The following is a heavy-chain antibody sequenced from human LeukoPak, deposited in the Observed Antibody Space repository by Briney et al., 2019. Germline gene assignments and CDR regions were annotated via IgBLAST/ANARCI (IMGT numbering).Heavy chain of an antibody. CDR1: GFTFSSYA. Sequence: PGGSLRLSCAASGFTFSSYAMHWVRQAPGKGLEWVAVISYDGSNKYYADSVKGRFTISRDNSKNTLYLQMNSLRAEDTAVYYCARDLAASSVRDRKYYYYGMDVWGQGTTVTVSS. V-gene: IGHV3-30*14. J-gene: IGHJ6*02. CDR2: ISYDGSNK. D-gene: IGHD3-10*01. CDR3: ARDLAASSVRDRKYYYYGMDV.